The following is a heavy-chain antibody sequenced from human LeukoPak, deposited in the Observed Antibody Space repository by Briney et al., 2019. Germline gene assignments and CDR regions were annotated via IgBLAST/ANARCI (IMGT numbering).Heavy chain of an antibody. J-gene: IGHJ4*02. CDR2: IYSGGDT. V-gene: IGHV3-53*05. Sequence: GGSLRLSCAASGFTVSNNYMSWVRQAPGKGLEWVSFIYSGGDTKYADSVRGRFTISRDSSKNTLFLQMNSLRAEDTAVYYCANNLWGYSSSFAARYFDYWGQGTLVTVSS. D-gene: IGHD6-6*01. CDR1: GFTVSNNY. CDR3: ANNLWGYSSSFAARYFDY.